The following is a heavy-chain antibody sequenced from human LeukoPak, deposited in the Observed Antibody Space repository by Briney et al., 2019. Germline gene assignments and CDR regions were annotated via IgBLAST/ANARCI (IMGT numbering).Heavy chain of an antibody. Sequence: SETLSLTCTVSGGSISRGGYYWTWIRQHPGTGLEFIGYIFYSGSTYYNPSLKSRVTISLDTSNNQFSLKLSSVTAADTAVYYCARVGSYAGSGYYSHNWFDPWGQGTLVTVSS. CDR3: ARVGSYAGSGYYSHNWFDP. V-gene: IGHV4-31*03. D-gene: IGHD3-22*01. CDR2: IFYSGST. CDR1: GGSISRGGYY. J-gene: IGHJ5*02.